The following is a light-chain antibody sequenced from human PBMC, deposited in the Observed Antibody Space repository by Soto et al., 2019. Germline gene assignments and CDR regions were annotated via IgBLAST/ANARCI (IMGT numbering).Light chain of an antibody. CDR2: EVS. V-gene: IGLV2-14*01. CDR1: SSDVGGYDY. Sequence: QSVLAQPASVSGSPGQSITISCTGTSSDVGGYDYVSWYQLHPGKAPKLMVFEVSNRPSGVSYRFSGSKSGNTASLTISGLQAADEADSFCSSYSISTYALFG. J-gene: IGLJ1*01. CDR3: SSYSISTYAL.